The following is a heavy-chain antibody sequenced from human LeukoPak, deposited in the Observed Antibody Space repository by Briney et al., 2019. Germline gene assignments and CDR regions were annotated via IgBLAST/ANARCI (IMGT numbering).Heavy chain of an antibody. V-gene: IGHV4-30-2*01. Sequence: SETLSLTCAVSGGSISSGGYSWSWIRQPPGKGLEWIGYIYYGGITYYNPSLKSRVTMSLDRSKNQFSLKLTSVTAADTAVYYCARRVVAIFYFDYWGQGALVTVSS. CDR2: IYYGGIT. J-gene: IGHJ4*02. D-gene: IGHD3-3*01. CDR3: ARRVVAIFYFDY. CDR1: GGSISSGGYS.